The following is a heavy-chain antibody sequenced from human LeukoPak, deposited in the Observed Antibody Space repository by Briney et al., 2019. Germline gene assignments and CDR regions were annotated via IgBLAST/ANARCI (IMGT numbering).Heavy chain of an antibody. CDR2: IKEDGSET. Sequence: GGSLRLSCAASGFTFSSKWMSWVRQAPGKGLEWVANIKEDGSETYYVGSVRGRFTISRDNAKNSVYLEMNSVRAEDTAVYFCARDRGWQQFDYWGQGTLVTVSS. J-gene: IGHJ4*02. CDR1: GFTFSSKW. CDR3: ARDRGWQQFDY. V-gene: IGHV3-7*01. D-gene: IGHD5-24*01.